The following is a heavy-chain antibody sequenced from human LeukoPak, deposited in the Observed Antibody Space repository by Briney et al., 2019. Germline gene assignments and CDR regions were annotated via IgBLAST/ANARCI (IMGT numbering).Heavy chain of an antibody. D-gene: IGHD6-19*01. Sequence: SETLSLTCTVSGGSISSSSYYWGWIRQPPGKGLEWIGSIYCSGSTYYNPSLKGRVTISVDTSKNQFSLKLSSVTAADTAVYYCARPSGGNWFDPWGQGTLVTVSS. CDR2: IYCSGST. V-gene: IGHV4-39*01. J-gene: IGHJ5*02. CDR1: GGSISSSSYY. CDR3: ARPSGGNWFDP.